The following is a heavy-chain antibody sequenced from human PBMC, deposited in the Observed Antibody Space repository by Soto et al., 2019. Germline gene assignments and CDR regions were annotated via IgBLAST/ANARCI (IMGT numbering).Heavy chain of an antibody. CDR3: ARKPGDDFWSGSNWFDP. V-gene: IGHV4-28*01. CDR2: IYYSGST. Sequence: SETLSLTCAVSGYSISSSNWWGWIRQPPGKGLEWIGYIYYSGSTYYNPSLKSRVTMSVDTSKNQFSLKLSSVTAVDTAVYYCARKPGDDFWSGSNWFDPWGQGXLVTVYS. CDR1: GYSISSSNW. J-gene: IGHJ5*02. D-gene: IGHD3-3*01.